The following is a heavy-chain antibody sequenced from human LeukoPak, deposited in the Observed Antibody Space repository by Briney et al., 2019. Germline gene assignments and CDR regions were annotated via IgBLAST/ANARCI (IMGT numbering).Heavy chain of an antibody. J-gene: IGHJ4*02. CDR2: FDPEDGET. CDR1: GYTLTELS. D-gene: IGHD3-10*01. Sequence: ASVKVSCKVSGYTLTELSMHWVRQAPGKGLEWMGGFDPEDGETIYAQKFQGRVTMTEDTSTDTAYMELSSLRSEDTAVYYCATVSGFGELLFGCYFDYWGQGTLVTVSS. V-gene: IGHV1-24*01. CDR3: ATVSGFGELLFGCYFDY.